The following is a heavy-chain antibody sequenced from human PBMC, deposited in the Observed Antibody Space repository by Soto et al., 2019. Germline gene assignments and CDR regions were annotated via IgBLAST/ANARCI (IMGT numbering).Heavy chain of an antibody. V-gene: IGHV3-30*18. J-gene: IGHJ6*02. CDR2: ISYDGSNK. Sequence: QVQLVESGGGVVQPGRSLRLSCAASGFTFSSYGMHWVRQAPGKGLEWVAVISYDGSNKYYADSVKGRFTISRDKSKNTLYLQMNSLRAEDTAVYYCAKIRYCSGGSCYPDPGYYYYGMDVWGQGTTVTVSS. CDR1: GFTFSSYG. CDR3: AKIRYCSGGSCYPDPGYYYYGMDV. D-gene: IGHD2-15*01.